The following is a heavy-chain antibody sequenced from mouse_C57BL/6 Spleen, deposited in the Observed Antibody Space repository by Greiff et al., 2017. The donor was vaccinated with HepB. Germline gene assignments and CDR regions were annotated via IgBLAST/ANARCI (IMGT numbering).Heavy chain of an antibody. CDR3: AIGGLDLYFDV. Sequence: QVQLKESGPELVKPGASVKISCKASGYAFSSSWMNWVKQRPGKGLEWIGRIYPGDGDTNYNGKFKGKATLTADKSSSTAYMQLSSLTSEDSAVYFCAIGGLDLYFDVWGTGTTVTVAS. V-gene: IGHV1-82*01. D-gene: IGHD4-1*01. CDR2: IYPGDGDT. CDR1: GYAFSSSW. J-gene: IGHJ1*03.